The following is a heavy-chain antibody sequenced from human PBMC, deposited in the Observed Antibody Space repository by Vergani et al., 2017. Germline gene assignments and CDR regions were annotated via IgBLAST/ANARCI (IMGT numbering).Heavy chain of an antibody. D-gene: IGHD3-16*01. CDR2: IHTNGVI. Sequence: QLQLQESGPGLVKPSETLSLTCTVSGGSISSSSYYWGWIRQPPGKGLEWIGRIHTNGVIHYNPSLNSRATISVDTSRNQISLKLTSVTATDTAIYFCARGNPYVDFDIWGQGTMITVSS. CDR1: GGSISSSSYY. J-gene: IGHJ3*02. CDR3: ARGNPYVDFDI. V-gene: IGHV4-39*07.